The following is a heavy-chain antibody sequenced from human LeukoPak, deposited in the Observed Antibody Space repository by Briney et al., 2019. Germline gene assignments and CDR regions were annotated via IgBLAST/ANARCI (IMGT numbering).Heavy chain of an antibody. CDR3: ARDVVAAVGSFDY. J-gene: IGHJ4*02. D-gene: IGHD6-13*01. CDR1: GDSISTFY. Sequence: SETLSLTCTVFGDSISTFYWSWIRQPAGKGLEWIGHIYTSGSTNYNPSLKSRVTMSVDTSKNQFFLKLSSVTAADTAVYYCARDVVAAVGSFDYWGQGILVTVSS. V-gene: IGHV4-4*07. CDR2: IYTSGST.